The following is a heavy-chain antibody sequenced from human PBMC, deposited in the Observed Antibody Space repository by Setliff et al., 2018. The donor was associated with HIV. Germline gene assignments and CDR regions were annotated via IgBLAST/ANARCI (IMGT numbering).Heavy chain of an antibody. V-gene: IGHV3-7*01. CDR3: ARELQWSRDSGREEDY. D-gene: IGHD1-26*01. CDR2: IKQDGSEK. CDR1: GFAFSGHQ. J-gene: IGHJ4*02. Sequence: PGGSLRLSCAASGFAFSGHQMSWVRQAPGKGLEWVANIKQDGSEKNYVDSVKGRFTISRDNAKNSLYMQMNSLRAEDTAVYYCARELQWSRDSGREEDYWGQGTLVTVSS.